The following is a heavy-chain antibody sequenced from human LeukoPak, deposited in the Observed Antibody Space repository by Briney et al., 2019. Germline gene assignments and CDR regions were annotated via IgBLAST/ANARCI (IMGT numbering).Heavy chain of an antibody. D-gene: IGHD5-12*01. CDR1: GGSISSSRYF. CDR2: NYYSGST. J-gene: IGHJ4*02. Sequence: PAETLSLTCTVSGGSISSSRYFWGWIRQPPGKGLEWIGSNYYSGSTYYNPSLESRVTISVDTSKNQFSLKLNSVTAADTALYYCARHGGLKYGGYEKRFDYWGQGTLVTVSS. CDR3: ARHGGLKYGGYEKRFDY. V-gene: IGHV4-39*01.